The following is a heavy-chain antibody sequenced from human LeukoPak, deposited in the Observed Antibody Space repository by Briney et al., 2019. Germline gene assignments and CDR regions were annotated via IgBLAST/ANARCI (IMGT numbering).Heavy chain of an antibody. CDR2: IKEDGSEK. D-gene: IGHD3-16*01. CDR3: ARGSYVDYYDYMDV. Sequence: GGSLRLSCAASGFTFSSYGMHWVRQAPGKGLEWVANIKEDGSEKYYVDSVKGRFTISRDNAKNSLYLQMNSLRAEDTAVYYCARGSYVDYYDYMDVWGKGTTVTVSS. J-gene: IGHJ6*03. V-gene: IGHV3-7*01. CDR1: GFTFSSYG.